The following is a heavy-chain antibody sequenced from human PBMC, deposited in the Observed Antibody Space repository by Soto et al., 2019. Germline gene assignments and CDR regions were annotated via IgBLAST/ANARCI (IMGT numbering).Heavy chain of an antibody. V-gene: IGHV1-58*01. J-gene: IGHJ3*02. CDR2: IVVGSGNT. Sequence: ASVKVSCKASGFTCTISAVQWVLQARGQRLEWIGWIVVGSGNTNYAQKFQDRVTMTRDASTSTAYMELSSLRSEDTAVYYCAREKYSGYGHDAFDIWGQGTMVTVSS. CDR1: GFTCTISA. D-gene: IGHD5-12*01. CDR3: AREKYSGYGHDAFDI.